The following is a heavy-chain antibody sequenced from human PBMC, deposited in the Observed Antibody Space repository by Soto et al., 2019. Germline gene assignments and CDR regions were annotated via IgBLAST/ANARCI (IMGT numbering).Heavy chain of an antibody. Sequence: QVQLQESGPGLVKPSGSLSRTCDVSGGSIGTSNWWSWVRQPPGSGLEWMGLIHHRGSTNYNPSLESRVGISLDKSKNQFSLRLRSVTAAATAVYYCARAPIPDGIVVVAAAIYYYGLDVWGKGTTVTVSP. CDR1: GGSIGTSNW. D-gene: IGHD2-2*01. V-gene: IGHV4-4*02. CDR2: IHHRGST. CDR3: ARAPIPDGIVVVAAAIYYYGLDV. J-gene: IGHJ6*04.